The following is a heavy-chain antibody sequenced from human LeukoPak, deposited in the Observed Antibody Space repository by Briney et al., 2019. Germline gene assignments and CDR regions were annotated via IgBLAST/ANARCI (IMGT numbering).Heavy chain of an antibody. CDR3: ARGTATASYPINWFDP. J-gene: IGHJ5*02. CDR2: TYYRSKWYN. Sequence: TLSLTCAISGDSVSSNSAAWNWIRQSPSRGLEWLGRTYYRSKWYNDYAISVKSRITINPDTSKNQFSLHLNSVPPGDPAVYYCARGTATASYPINWFDPWGQGILVTVSS. V-gene: IGHV6-1*01. CDR1: GDSVSSNSAA. D-gene: IGHD1-14*01.